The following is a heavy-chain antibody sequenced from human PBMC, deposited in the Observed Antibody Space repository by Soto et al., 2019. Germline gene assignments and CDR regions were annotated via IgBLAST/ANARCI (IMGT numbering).Heavy chain of an antibody. V-gene: IGHV1-69*13. Sequence: SVKVSCKASGGSFSNFGISGVRQAPGQGLEWMGVIVPVFGRPNYAQRFRGRLTITADESTSTGYMELISLRSEDTAVYYCAREGSGYNFWGQGTQVTVSS. CDR2: IVPVFGRP. J-gene: IGHJ4*02. CDR1: GGSFSNFG. D-gene: IGHD5-12*01. CDR3: AREGSGYNF.